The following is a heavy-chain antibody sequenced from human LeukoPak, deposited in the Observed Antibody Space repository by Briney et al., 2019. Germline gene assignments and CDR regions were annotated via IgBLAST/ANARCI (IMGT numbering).Heavy chain of an antibody. D-gene: IGHD3-22*01. CDR1: GNSISSGDNY. V-gene: IGHV4-61*02. J-gene: IGHJ4*02. CDR2: IYTSGST. Sequence: PSETLSLTGTVSGNSISSGDNYWRWIRQPAGKGLEWIGRIYTSGSTNYNPSLKSRVTISGDTSKNQFSLRLSSVTAADTAVYYCARASYSYDINGWVPFDYWGQGTLVTVSS. CDR3: ARASYSYDINGWVPFDY.